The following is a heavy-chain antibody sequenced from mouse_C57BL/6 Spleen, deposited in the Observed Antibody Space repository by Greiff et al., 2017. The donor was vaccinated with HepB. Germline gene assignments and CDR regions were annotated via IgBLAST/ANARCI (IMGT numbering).Heavy chain of an antibody. Sequence: VQLQQSGPELVKPGASVKISCKASGYTFTDYYMNWVKQSHGKSLEWIGDINPNNGGTSYNQKFKGKATLTVDKSSSTAYMELRSLTSEDSAVYYCARWNYDPYYYAMDYWGQGTSVTVSS. CDR1: GYTFTDYY. J-gene: IGHJ4*01. V-gene: IGHV1-26*01. D-gene: IGHD2-4*01. CDR3: ARWNYDPYYYAMDY. CDR2: INPNNGGT.